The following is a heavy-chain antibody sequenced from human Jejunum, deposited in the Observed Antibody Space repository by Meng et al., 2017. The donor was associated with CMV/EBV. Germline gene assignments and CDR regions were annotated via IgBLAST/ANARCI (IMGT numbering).Heavy chain of an antibody. Sequence: FRNYWRTWGSQDQGKGMEWVAKIREDGSEKYHVDSMKGRFTISRDNAENSLYLQMNILRAEDTAVYYCARDNGGKYNRGWYDALDIWGQGTMVTVSS. J-gene: IGHJ3*02. CDR2: IREDGSEK. CDR1: FRNYW. D-gene: IGHD6-19*01. V-gene: IGHV3-7*01. CDR3: ARDNGGKYNRGWYDALDI.